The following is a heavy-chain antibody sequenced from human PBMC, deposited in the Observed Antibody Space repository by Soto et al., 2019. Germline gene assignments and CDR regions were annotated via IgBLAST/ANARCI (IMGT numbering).Heavy chain of an antibody. CDR2: INHSGST. CDR1: GGSFSGYY. V-gene: IGHV4-34*01. D-gene: IGHD6-19*01. CDR3: ARVITSSSSGWLPVYYYYYYGMDV. Sequence: SETLSLTCAVYGGSFSGYYWSWIRQPPGKGLEWIGEINHSGSTNYNPSLKSRVTISVDTSKNQFSLKLSSVTAADTAVYYCARVITSSSSGWLPVYYYYYYGMDVWGQGTTVTVSS. J-gene: IGHJ6*02.